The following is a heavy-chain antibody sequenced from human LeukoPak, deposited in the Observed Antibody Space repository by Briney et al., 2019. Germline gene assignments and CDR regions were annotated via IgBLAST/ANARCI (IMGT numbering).Heavy chain of an antibody. D-gene: IGHD3-9*01. V-gene: IGHV3-49*04. Sequence: GGSLRLSCTASGFTFGDYAMSWVRQAPGKGLEWVGVIRNKAYGGTTEYAASVKGRFTISRDDSKSIAYLQMNSLKTEDTAVYYCTSGRFFDWLQFDYWGQGTLVTVSS. CDR1: GFTFGDYA. CDR2: IRNKAYGGTT. CDR3: TSGRFFDWLQFDY. J-gene: IGHJ4*02.